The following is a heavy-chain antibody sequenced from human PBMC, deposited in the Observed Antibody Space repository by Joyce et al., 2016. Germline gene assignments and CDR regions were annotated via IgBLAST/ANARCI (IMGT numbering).Heavy chain of an antibody. V-gene: IGHV1-2*07. J-gene: IGHJ4*02. CDR1: GYNLTGYY. CDR3: TREVSDSYCSGGSCFDY. Sequence: QVQLVQSGAELKKPGASVKVSCKASGYNLTGYYMHWVSLAPGQGLELMGWINSNMGVTKYAHKVQGRVTMTRDTSINTAYLELNRLRSGDTAMYYCTREVSDSYCSGGSCFDYWGQGTLVTVSA. D-gene: IGHD2-15*01. CDR2: INSNMGVT.